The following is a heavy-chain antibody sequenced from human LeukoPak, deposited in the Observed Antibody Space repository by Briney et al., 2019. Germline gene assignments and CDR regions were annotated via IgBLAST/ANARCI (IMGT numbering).Heavy chain of an antibody. J-gene: IGHJ4*02. CDR2: ISSSRGHT. Sequence: GASLRLSYAASGFTFSTYSMNWVRQAPGKGLEWVSSISSSRGHTSYADSVKGRFTISRDNAENSLNLQMSSLRAEDTAVYYCARGRGVNSNFDYWGQGTLVTVSS. V-gene: IGHV3-21*01. CDR1: GFTFSTYS. CDR3: ARGRGVNSNFDY. D-gene: IGHD4-23*01.